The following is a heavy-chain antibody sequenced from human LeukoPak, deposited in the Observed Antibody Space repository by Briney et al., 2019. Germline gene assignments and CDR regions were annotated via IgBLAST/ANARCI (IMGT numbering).Heavy chain of an antibody. V-gene: IGHV4-34*01. CDR1: GDSIGTYY. CDR2: INHSGST. CDR3: ARGYRRYSSAGGAPYWYFDL. Sequence: SETLSLTCTVSGDSIGTYYWSWIRQPPGKGLEWIGEINHSGSTNYNPSLKSRVTISVDTSKNQFSLKLSSVTAADTAVYYCARGYRRYSSAGGAPYWYFDLWGRGTLVTVSS. D-gene: IGHD6-19*01. J-gene: IGHJ2*01.